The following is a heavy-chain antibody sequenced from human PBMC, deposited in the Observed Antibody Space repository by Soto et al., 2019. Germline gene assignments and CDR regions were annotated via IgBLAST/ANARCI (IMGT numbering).Heavy chain of an antibody. V-gene: IGHV1-69*12. CDR1: GGTFGNSA. J-gene: IGHJ5*02. CDR2: IVPMFGTA. D-gene: IGHD3-3*01. Sequence: QVQLVQSGAEVKKPGSSVNVSCKTSGGTFGNSAVTWVRQAPGQGLEWLGGIVPMFGTANYAQKFQGRVTITADESTITAYMELNSMKTDDTAVYYCSRDGDPQSAFWSGPLGGGRFDPWGQGTLVTV. CDR3: SRDGDPQSAFWSGPLGGGRFDP.